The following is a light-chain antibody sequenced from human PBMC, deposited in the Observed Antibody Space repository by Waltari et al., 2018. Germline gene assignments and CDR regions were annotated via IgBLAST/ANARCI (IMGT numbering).Light chain of an antibody. Sequence: QSLLTQPPSASGTPGQTVTISCSGSWSNIGTNVLSWYQQLPGTAPKLLIHSNKQRPSGVPDRFSCSKSGTSASLAISGLQSADEADYYCSAWDDSLNGHVIFGGGTKLTVL. CDR3: SAWDDSLNGHVI. V-gene: IGLV1-44*01. CDR2: SNK. CDR1: WSNIGTNV. J-gene: IGLJ2*01.